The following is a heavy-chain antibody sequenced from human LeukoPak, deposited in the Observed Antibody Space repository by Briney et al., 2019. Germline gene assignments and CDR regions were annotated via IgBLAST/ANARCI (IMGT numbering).Heavy chain of an antibody. CDR2: VYSSGST. V-gene: IGHV4-4*07. J-gene: IGHJ4*02. Sequence: SETLSLTCTVSGGSIGGYCWSWIRQPAGKGLEWIGRVYSSGSTNYNPSLRSRVTMSVDTSKNQFSLKLSSVTAADTAVYYCARRIGASIAVAGQFDYWGQGTLVTVSS. D-gene: IGHD6-19*01. CDR3: ARRIGASIAVAGQFDY. CDR1: GGSIGGYC.